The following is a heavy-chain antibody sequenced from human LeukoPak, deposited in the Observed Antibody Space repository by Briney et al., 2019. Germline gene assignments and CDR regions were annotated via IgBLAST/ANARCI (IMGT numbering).Heavy chain of an antibody. V-gene: IGHV1-18*04. CDR2: ISSYNGNT. CDR3: ARDRNPLVAGTGS. D-gene: IGHD6-19*01. Sequence: GASVKVSCKASGYTFTSYGISWVRQAPGQGREWMGLISSYNGNTNYAQKLQGRVTMTTDTSTSTAYMELRSLRSDDTAVYYCARDRNPLVAGTGSWGQGNLVTVSS. J-gene: IGHJ5*02. CDR1: GYTFTSYG.